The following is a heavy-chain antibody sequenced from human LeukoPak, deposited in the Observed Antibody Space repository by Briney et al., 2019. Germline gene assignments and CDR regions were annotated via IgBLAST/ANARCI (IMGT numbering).Heavy chain of an antibody. D-gene: IGHD6-13*01. CDR1: GFTFSIYS. CDR2: ITSDGGGT. J-gene: IGHJ4*02. CDR3: ARETATGVSSSWYYDY. Sequence: PGGSLRLSCAASGFTFSIYSIHWVRQAPGKGLEYVSAITSDGGGTSYADSVQGRFTISRDNSKNTLYLQMGSLRTEDMAVYYCARETATGVSSSWYYDYWGQGTLVAVSS. V-gene: IGHV3-64*02.